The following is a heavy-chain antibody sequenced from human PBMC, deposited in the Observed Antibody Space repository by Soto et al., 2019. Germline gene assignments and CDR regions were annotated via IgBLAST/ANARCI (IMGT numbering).Heavy chain of an antibody. J-gene: IGHJ4*02. CDR3: ARGFGRFNC. Sequence: PGGSLRLSCGVSGFTFNDFEMNWVRQAPGKGLEWLAYIDGSGTTKKYADSVRGRFTISRDNPNNSLFLQMSSLSAADTAIYYCARGFGRFNCWGQGTLVYVSS. CDR1: GFTFNDFE. CDR2: IDGSGTTK. V-gene: IGHV3-48*03. D-gene: IGHD3-10*01.